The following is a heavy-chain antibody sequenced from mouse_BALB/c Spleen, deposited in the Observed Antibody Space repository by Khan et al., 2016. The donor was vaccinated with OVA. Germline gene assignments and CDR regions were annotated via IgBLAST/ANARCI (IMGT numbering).Heavy chain of an antibody. CDR3: ARNRDGGSYWYFDV. D-gene: IGHD3-2*02. Sequence: QVQLKQSGPGLVAPSQSLSITCTVSGFSLSRYSVHWVRQPPGKGLEWLGIIWGGGSTDYNSALKSRLSISQDNSKSQVFFKMNSLQTDDTAMYYWARNRDGGSYWYFDVWGAGTTVTVSS. J-gene: IGHJ1*01. CDR1: GFSLSRYS. CDR2: IWGGGST. V-gene: IGHV2-6-4*01.